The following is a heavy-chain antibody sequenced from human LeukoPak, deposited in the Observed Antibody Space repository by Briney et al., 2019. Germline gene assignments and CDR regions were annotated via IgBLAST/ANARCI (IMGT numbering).Heavy chain of an antibody. CDR3: ARVGQQLERHYYYMDV. CDR1: GFTFSSYA. D-gene: IGHD6-13*01. V-gene: IGHV3-64*01. CDR2: ISSNGGST. J-gene: IGHJ6*03. Sequence: GGSLRLSCAASGFTFSSYAMHWVRQAPGKGLEYVSAISSNGGSTYYANSVKGRFTISRDNSKNTLYLQMGSLRAEDMAVYYCARVGQQLERHYYYMDVWGKGTTVTVSS.